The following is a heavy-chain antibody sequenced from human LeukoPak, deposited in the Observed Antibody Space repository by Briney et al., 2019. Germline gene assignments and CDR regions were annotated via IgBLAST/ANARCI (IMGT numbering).Heavy chain of an antibody. D-gene: IGHD5-18*01. V-gene: IGHV3-21*05. CDR2: ISSSSNV. Sequence: GGSLRLSCAASGFTFNSYSMNWVRQAPGKGLEWISYISSSSNVYYAASAKGRFTISRDNTKNSLYLQMSSLRDDDTAVYYCARSSLLHSNAMDVWGQGPTVTASS. CDR3: ARSSLLHSNAMDV. CDR1: GFTFNSYS. J-gene: IGHJ6*02.